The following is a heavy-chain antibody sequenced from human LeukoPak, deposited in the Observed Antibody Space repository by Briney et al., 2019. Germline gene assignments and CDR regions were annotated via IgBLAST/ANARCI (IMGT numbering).Heavy chain of an antibody. CDR2: INHSGST. J-gene: IGHJ4*02. V-gene: IGHV4-34*01. D-gene: IGHD6-19*01. Sequence: SETLSLTCAVYGGSFSGYCWSWIRQPPGKGLEWIGEINHSGSTNYNPSLKSRVTISVDTSKNQFSLKLSSVTAADTAVYYCARVGRAGTGDYWGQGTLVTVSS. CDR1: GGSFSGYC. CDR3: ARVGRAGTGDY.